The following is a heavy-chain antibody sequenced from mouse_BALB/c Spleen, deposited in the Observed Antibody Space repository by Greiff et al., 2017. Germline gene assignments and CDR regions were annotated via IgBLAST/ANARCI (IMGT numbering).Heavy chain of an antibody. J-gene: IGHJ3*01. V-gene: IGHV1-87*01. D-gene: IGHD2-3*01. Sequence: VQLQQSGAELVRPGASVKLSCKASGYTFTSYWMQWVKQRPGQGLEWIGAIYPGDGDTRYTQKFKGKATLTADKSSSTAYMQLSSLASEDSAVYYCARGDDGYYGFAYWGQGTLVTVSA. CDR2: IYPGDGDT. CDR3: ARGDDGYYGFAY. CDR1: GYTFTSYW.